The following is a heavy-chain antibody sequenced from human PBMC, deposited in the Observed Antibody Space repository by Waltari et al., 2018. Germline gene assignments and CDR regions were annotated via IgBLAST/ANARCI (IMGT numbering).Heavy chain of an antibody. CDR3: TTSAMGVVYYYYMDV. CDR2: IKSKTDGGTT. CDR1: GFTFSNAW. D-gene: IGHD2-2*01. Sequence: EVQLVESGGGLVKPGGSLRLSCAASGFTFSNAWMSWVRQAPGKGLEWVGRIKSKTDGGTTDYAAPVKGRFTISRDDSKNTLYLQMNSLKTEDTAVYYCTTSAMGVVYYYYMDVWGKGTTVIVSS. J-gene: IGHJ6*03. V-gene: IGHV3-15*01.